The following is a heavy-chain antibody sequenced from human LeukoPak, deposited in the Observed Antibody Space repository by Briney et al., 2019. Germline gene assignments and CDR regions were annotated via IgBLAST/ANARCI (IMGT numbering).Heavy chain of an antibody. D-gene: IGHD6-13*01. CDR1: GFTFSSYA. Sequence: PGGSLRLSCAASGFTFSSYAMHWVRQAPGKGLEWVAFISYDGYNIYYADSVKGRFTISRDNSKNTLYLQMNSLRAEDTAVYYCAKGRPAAGQINLNSHFDYWGQGTLVTVSS. J-gene: IGHJ4*02. V-gene: IGHV3-30-3*01. CDR3: AKGRPAAGQINLNSHFDY. CDR2: ISYDGYNI.